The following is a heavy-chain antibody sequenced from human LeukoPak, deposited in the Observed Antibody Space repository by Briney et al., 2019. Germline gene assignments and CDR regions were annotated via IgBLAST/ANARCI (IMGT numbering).Heavy chain of an antibody. CDR1: GFTVSSNY. CDR2: IYSGGST. V-gene: IGHV3-53*01. Sequence: GGSLRLSCAASGFTVSSNYMSWVRQAPGKGPEWVSVIYSGGSTYYADSVKGRFTISRDNSKNTLYLQMNSLRAEDTAVYYCARDRHGGDRYRVDPWGQGTLVTVSS. D-gene: IGHD5-12*01. CDR3: ARDRHGGDRYRVDP. J-gene: IGHJ5*02.